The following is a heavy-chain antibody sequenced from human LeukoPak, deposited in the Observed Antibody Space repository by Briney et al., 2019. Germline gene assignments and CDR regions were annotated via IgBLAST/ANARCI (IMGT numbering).Heavy chain of an antibody. J-gene: IGHJ4*02. CDR3: AKDIGVNPWYFDY. D-gene: IGHD3-22*01. CDR1: GGSIRSSYW. CDR2: IYHSGGT. V-gene: IGHV4-4*02. Sequence: PSGTLSLTCAVSGGSIRSSYWWSWVRQPPGKGLEWIGEIYHSGGTNYNPSLKSRVTISIDRSENQFSLKLSSVTAADTALYYCAKDIGVNPWYFDYWGQGTLVTVSS.